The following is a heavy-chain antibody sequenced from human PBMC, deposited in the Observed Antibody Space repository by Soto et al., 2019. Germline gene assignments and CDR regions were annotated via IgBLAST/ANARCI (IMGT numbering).Heavy chain of an antibody. Sequence: EVQLVESGGGLVQPGGSLRLSCAASEFTFSSYWMNWDRQAPGKGLEWVANIKEDGSEKYYVDSVKGRFTISRDNAKNSLYLQMNSLRGEDTAVYYCARDLGAPGRGSAVGYYYHYGMDVWGQGTTVTVSS. CDR3: ARDLGAPGRGSAVGYYYHYGMDV. J-gene: IGHJ6*02. CDR1: EFTFSSYW. V-gene: IGHV3-7*05. D-gene: IGHD2-2*01. CDR2: IKEDGSEK.